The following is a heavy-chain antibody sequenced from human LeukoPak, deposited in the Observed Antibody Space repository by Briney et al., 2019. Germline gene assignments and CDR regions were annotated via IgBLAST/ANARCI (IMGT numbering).Heavy chain of an antibody. CDR3: AKDRSRVRGVHDY. Sequence: GGSLRLSCAASGFTFSSYGMHWLRQAPGKGLEWVAFIRYDGSNKYYADSVKGRFTISRDNSKNTLYLQMNSLRAEDTAVYYCAKDRSRVRGVHDYWGQGTLVTVSS. J-gene: IGHJ4*02. D-gene: IGHD3-10*01. CDR1: GFTFSSYG. V-gene: IGHV3-30*02. CDR2: IRYDGSNK.